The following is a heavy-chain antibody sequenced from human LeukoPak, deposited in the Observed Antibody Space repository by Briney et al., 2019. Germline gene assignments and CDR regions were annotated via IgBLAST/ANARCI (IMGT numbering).Heavy chain of an antibody. Sequence: GGSLRLSCAASGFSFDDYGMSWVRQAPGKGLEWVSAISGSGGSTYYADSVKGRFTISRDNSKNTLYLQMNSLRAEDTAVYYCAHPTEYSSSWYGNWFDPWGQGTLVTVSS. V-gene: IGHV3-23*01. J-gene: IGHJ5*02. CDR3: AHPTEYSSSWYGNWFDP. D-gene: IGHD6-13*01. CDR1: GFSFDDYG. CDR2: ISGSGGST.